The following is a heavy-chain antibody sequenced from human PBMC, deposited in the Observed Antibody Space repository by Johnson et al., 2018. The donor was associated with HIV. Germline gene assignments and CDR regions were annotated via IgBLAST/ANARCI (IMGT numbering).Heavy chain of an antibody. CDR2: VWYDGSNK. D-gene: IGHD3-3*01. CDR1: GFTFSSYG. CDR3: ARGYTIGAFDI. J-gene: IGHJ3*02. V-gene: IGHV3-33*01. Sequence: QVQLVESGGGVVQPGRSLRLSCAASGFTFSSYGMHWVRQAPGKGLEWVAGVWYDGSNKYYADSVKGRFTISRDNSKNTLYLQMNSLRAEDTAVYYCARGYTIGAFDIWGQGTMVTVSS.